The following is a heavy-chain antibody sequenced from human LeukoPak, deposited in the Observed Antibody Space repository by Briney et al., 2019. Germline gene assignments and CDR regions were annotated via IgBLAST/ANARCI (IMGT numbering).Heavy chain of an antibody. CDR3: ARETAMVLDY. V-gene: IGHV4-34*01. CDR1: GGSFSGYY. CDR2: INHSGST. Sequence: SETLSLTCAVYGGSFSGYYWSWIRQPPGKGLEWIGEINHSGSTNYNPSLKSRVTISVDTSKNQFSLKLSSVTAADTAVYYCARETAMVLDYWGQGTLVTVSS. J-gene: IGHJ4*02. D-gene: IGHD5-18*01.